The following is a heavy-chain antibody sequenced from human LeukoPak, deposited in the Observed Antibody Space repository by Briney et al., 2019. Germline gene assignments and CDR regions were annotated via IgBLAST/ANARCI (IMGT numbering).Heavy chain of an antibody. Sequence: SETLSLTCAVYGGSFSGYHWSWIRQPPGKGLEWIGEINHSGSTNYNPSLKSRVTISVDTSKNQFSLKLSSVTAADTAVYYCARWGGYVGLDPWGQGTLVTVSS. CDR2: INHSGST. D-gene: IGHD5-12*01. V-gene: IGHV4-34*01. CDR1: GGSFSGYH. CDR3: ARWGGYVGLDP. J-gene: IGHJ5*02.